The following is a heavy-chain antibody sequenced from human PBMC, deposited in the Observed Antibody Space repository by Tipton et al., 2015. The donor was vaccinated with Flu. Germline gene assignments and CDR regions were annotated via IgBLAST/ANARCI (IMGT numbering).Heavy chain of an antibody. CDR3: ARDPGSRMFDP. D-gene: IGHD6-13*01. CDR1: GGSISSYY. J-gene: IGHJ5*02. Sequence: TLSLTCTVSGGSISSYYWSWIRQPPGKGLEWIGYIYYSGYTNYNPSLKSRVTISVDTSKNQFSLKVSSVTAADTAVYYCARDPGSRMFDPWGQGTLVTVSS. CDR2: IYYSGYT. V-gene: IGHV4-59*12.